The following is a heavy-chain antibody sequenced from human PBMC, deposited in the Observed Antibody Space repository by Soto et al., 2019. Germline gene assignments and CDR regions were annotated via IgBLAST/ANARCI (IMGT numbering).Heavy chain of an antibody. CDR2: ISAYNGNT. V-gene: IGHV1-18*01. CDR3: ARRGLRYSSGWSPSGVDV. CDR1: GYTFTSYG. Sequence: QVQLVQSGAEVKKPGASVKVSCKASGYTFTSYGISWVRQAPGQGLEWMGWISAYNGNTNYAQKLQGRVTMTTATSTSIAYMELRSLRSDDTAVYYCARRGLRYSSGWSPSGVDVLGQGTTVTVSS. J-gene: IGHJ6*02. D-gene: IGHD6-19*01.